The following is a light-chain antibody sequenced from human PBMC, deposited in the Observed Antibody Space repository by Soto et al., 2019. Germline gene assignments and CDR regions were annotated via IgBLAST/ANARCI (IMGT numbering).Light chain of an antibody. CDR1: QGISSW. CDR3: QQASSFPPT. CDR2: TAS. V-gene: IGKV1-12*01. Sequence: DIQMTQSPSSVSASVGDRVTITCRASQGISSWLTWYQQKPGKAPELLIYTASSLQSGVPSRFSGSGSGTDFTLAMSSLQREDFATYYCQQASSFPPTCGQGTKGEIK. J-gene: IGKJ1*01.